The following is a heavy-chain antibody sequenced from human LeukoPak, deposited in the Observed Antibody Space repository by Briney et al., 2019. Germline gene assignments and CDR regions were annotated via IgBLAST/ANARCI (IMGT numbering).Heavy chain of an antibody. CDR3: AGGITGGDF. V-gene: IGHV1-2*02. J-gene: IGHJ4*02. Sequence: ASVKVSCKASGYTLTGYYIHWVGQAPGQGLEWMGWINPNGGGTNYAQKFQGRVTMTRDTSISTAYMELNRRTFDDTALYYCAGGITGGDFWGQGTLVTVSS. CDR1: GYTLTGYY. D-gene: IGHD1-14*01. CDR2: INPNGGGT.